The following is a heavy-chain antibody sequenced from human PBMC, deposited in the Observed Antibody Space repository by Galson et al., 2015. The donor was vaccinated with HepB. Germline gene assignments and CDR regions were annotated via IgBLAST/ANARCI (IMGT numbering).Heavy chain of an antibody. Sequence: SLRLSCAASGFTFSSYAMSWVRQAPGKGLEWVSGISGGGGSTYYADSVKGRFTLSRDNSKNTLYLQMNSLRAEDTAVYYCANVGEHAFDIWGQGTMVTVSS. CDR3: ANVGEHAFDI. J-gene: IGHJ3*02. CDR1: GFTFSSYA. D-gene: IGHD3-16*01. CDR2: ISGGGGST. V-gene: IGHV3-23*01.